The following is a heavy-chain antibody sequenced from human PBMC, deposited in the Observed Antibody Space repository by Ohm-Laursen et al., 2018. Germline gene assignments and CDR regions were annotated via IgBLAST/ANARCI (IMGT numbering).Heavy chain of an antibody. J-gene: IGHJ3*02. CDR2: INHSGST. Sequence: TLSLTCPVYGGSFSGYYWSWIRQPPGKGLEWIGEINHSGSTNYNPSLKSRVTISVDTSKNQFSLKLSSVTAADTAVYYCARRPRPGWGGSVRDIWGQGTMVTVSS. CDR3: ARRPRPGWGGSVRDI. CDR1: GGSFSGYY. D-gene: IGHD3-10*01. V-gene: IGHV4-34*01.